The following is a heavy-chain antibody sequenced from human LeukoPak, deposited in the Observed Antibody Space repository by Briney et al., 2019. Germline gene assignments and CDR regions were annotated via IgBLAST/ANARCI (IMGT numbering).Heavy chain of an antibody. CDR3: ARAAPGDGVDAFDI. CDR1: GGSISSGDYY. J-gene: IGHJ3*02. D-gene: IGHD4-17*01. CDR2: IYYSGST. Sequence: SGTLSLTCTVSGGSISSGDYYWSWIRQPPGKGLEWIGYIYYSGSTYYNPSLKSRVTTSVDTSKNQFSLKLSSVTAADTAVYYCARAAPGDGVDAFDIWGQGTMVTVSS. V-gene: IGHV4-30-4*08.